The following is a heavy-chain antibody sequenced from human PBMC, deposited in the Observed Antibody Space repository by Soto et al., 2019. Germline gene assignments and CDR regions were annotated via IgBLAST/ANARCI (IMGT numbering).Heavy chain of an antibody. D-gene: IGHD6-13*01. V-gene: IGHV4-30-4*01. Sequence: SETLSLTCTVSGGSISSGDYYWSWIRQPPGKGLEWIGYIYYSGSTYYNPSLKSRVTISVDTSKNQFSLKLSSVTAADTAVYYCARASIAELTLDYWGQGTLVTVSS. J-gene: IGHJ4*02. CDR1: GGSISSGDYY. CDR3: ARASIAELTLDY. CDR2: IYYSGST.